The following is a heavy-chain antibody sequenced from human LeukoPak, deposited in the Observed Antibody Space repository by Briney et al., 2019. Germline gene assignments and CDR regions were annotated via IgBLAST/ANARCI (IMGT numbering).Heavy chain of an antibody. V-gene: IGHV3-74*01. Sequence: GGSLRLSCAASGFTFSSYWMHWVRQAPGKGLVWVSRIKSDGSSTTYADSVKGRFTISRDNAKNTLYLQMNSLRAEDTAVYYCARVAARLGAFDIWGQGTMVTVSS. D-gene: IGHD2-15*01. J-gene: IGHJ3*02. CDR3: ARVAARLGAFDI. CDR1: GFTFSSYW. CDR2: IKSDGSST.